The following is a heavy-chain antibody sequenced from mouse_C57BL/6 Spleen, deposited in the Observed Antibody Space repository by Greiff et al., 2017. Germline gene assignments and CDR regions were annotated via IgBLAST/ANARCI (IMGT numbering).Heavy chain of an antibody. Sequence: EVQGVESGGGLVKPGGSLKLSCAASGFTFSSYTMSWVRQTPEKRLEWVATISGGGGNTYYPDSVKGRFTISRDNAKNTLYLQMSSLRSEDTALYYCARHKIRGYAMDYWGQGTSVTVSS. CDR1: GFTFSSYT. CDR3: ARHKIRGYAMDY. J-gene: IGHJ4*01. D-gene: IGHD2-4*01. CDR2: ISGGGGNT. V-gene: IGHV5-9*01.